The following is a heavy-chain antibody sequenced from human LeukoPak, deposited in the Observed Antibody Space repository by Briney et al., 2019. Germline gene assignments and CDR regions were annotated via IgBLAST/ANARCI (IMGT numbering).Heavy chain of an antibody. V-gene: IGHV3-66*01. CDR2: IYSGGST. Sequence: GGSLRLSCAASGFTVSSDYMSWVRQAPGKGLEWVSVIYSGGSTYYADSVKGRFTISRDNSKNTLYLQMNSLRAEDTAVYYCARDRVGVLDYWGQGTLVTVSS. J-gene: IGHJ4*02. CDR3: ARDRVGVLDY. D-gene: IGHD1-26*01. CDR1: GFTVSSDY.